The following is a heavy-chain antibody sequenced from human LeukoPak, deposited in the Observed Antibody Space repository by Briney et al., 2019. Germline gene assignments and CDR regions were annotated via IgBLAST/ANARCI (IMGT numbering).Heavy chain of an antibody. D-gene: IGHD6-19*01. J-gene: IGHJ4*02. CDR3: ATVVAGPFDY. Sequence: ASVKVSYKVSGYTLTESSMHWVRQAPGKGLEWMGGFDPEDGETIYAQKFQGRVTMTEDTSTDTAYMELSSLRSEDTAVYYCATVVAGPFDYWGQGTLVTVSS. CDR2: FDPEDGET. CDR1: GYTLTESS. V-gene: IGHV1-24*01.